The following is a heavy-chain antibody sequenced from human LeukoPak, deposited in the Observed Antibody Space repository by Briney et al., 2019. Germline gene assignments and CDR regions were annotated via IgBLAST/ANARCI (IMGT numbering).Heavy chain of an antibody. D-gene: IGHD3-22*01. V-gene: IGHV3-23*01. CDR1: GFTFSSYA. CDR3: ARGDSSGPFPGYYYYYMDV. Sequence: PGGSLRLSCAASGFTFSSYAMSWVRQAPGKGLEWVSAISGSGGSTYYADSVKGRFTISRDNSKNTLYLQMNSLRAEDTAVYYCARGDSSGPFPGYYYYYMDVWGKGTTVTVSS. J-gene: IGHJ6*03. CDR2: ISGSGGST.